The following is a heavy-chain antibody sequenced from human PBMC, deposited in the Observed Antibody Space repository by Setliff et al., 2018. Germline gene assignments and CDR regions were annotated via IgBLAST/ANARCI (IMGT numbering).Heavy chain of an antibody. CDR1: GGSIRNYY. J-gene: IGHJ6*02. CDR3: YGMDV. CDR2: VYYTGTT. V-gene: IGHV4-59*01. Sequence: SETLSLTCTVSGGSIRNYYWSWIRQPPGKGLEWIGYVYYTGTTNYDPSLKSRVTISVDPSKNQVSLKLSSATAADTAVYYNYGMDVWGQGTTVTVSS.